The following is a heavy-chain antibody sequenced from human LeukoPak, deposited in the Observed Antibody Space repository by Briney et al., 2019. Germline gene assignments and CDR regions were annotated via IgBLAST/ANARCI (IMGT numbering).Heavy chain of an antibody. CDR2: INHSGST. J-gene: IGHJ4*02. CDR1: GGSFSGYY. D-gene: IGHD6-25*01. Sequence: SETLPLTCAVYGGSFSGYYWSWIRQPPGKGLEWIGEINHSGSTNYNPSLKSRVTISVDTSKNQFSLKLSSVTAADTAVYYCARGLRTRLSATWGQGTLVTVSS. CDR3: ARGLRTRLSAT. V-gene: IGHV4-34*01.